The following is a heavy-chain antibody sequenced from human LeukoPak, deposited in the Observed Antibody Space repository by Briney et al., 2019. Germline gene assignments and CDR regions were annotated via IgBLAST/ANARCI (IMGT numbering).Heavy chain of an antibody. CDR2: ISYDGSNK. Sequence: GGSLRLSCAASGFIFDDYVMHWVRQAPGKGLEWVAAISYDGSNKYYADSVKGRFTISRDNSKNTLYLHMNSLSVDDTTVHYCARGRKPSGYYYYMDSWGKGTTVTV. J-gene: IGHJ6*03. CDR3: ARGRKPSGYYYYMDS. V-gene: IGHV3-30*03. CDR1: GFIFDDYV.